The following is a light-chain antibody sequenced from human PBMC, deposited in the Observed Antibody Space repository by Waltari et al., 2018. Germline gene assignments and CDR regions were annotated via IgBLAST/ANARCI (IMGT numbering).Light chain of an antibody. J-gene: IGLJ2*01. CDR2: NES. V-gene: IGLV3-21*02. CDR1: HLVIIS. CDR3: PVWDSGADHVV. Sequence: SYVLTQPPSVSVAPGQTARLTCGVNHLVIISQNWYQQKPGQAPVLVVYNESDRPLGMPERFYGSNSGNTATLTISRVEAGDEADYYCPVWDSGADHVVFGGGNKLTVL.